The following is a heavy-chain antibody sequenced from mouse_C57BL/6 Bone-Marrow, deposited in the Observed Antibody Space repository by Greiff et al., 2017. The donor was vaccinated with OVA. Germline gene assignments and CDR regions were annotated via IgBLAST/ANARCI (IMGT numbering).Heavy chain of an antibody. CDR2: IYPGDGDT. D-gene: IGHD2-4*01. CDR3: ARGAYDSLFAY. CDR1: GYAFSSSW. V-gene: IGHV1-82*01. J-gene: IGHJ3*01. Sequence: QVQLKESGPELVKPGASVKISCKASGYAFSSSWMNWVKQRPGKGLEWIGRIYPGDGDTNYNGKFKGKATLTADKSSSTAYMQLSSLTSEDSAVYFCARGAYDSLFAYWGQGTLVTVSA.